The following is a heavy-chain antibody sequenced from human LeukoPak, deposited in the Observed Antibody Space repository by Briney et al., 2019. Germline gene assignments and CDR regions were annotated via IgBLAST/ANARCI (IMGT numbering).Heavy chain of an antibody. D-gene: IGHD6-13*01. Sequence: PAQSLSLSCAPSAFTFSSDGMQWVRQAPGKGREWVAVIWYDGSNRYYADSVKGRFTISRDNCKNTLYQQMNSLRAEDTAVYYCARDPMLAAAGTLDYWGQGTLVTVYS. J-gene: IGHJ4*02. CDR2: IWYDGSNR. CDR3: ARDPMLAAAGTLDY. V-gene: IGHV3-33*01. CDR1: AFTFSSDG.